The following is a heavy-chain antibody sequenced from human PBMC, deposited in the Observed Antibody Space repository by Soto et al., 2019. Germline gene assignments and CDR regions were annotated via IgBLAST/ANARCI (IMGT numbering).Heavy chain of an antibody. V-gene: IGHV3-23*01. D-gene: IGHD2-2*01. J-gene: IGHJ6*02. CDR1: GLTFSRYA. CDR3: AKDPYPVAVVPAANGMDV. Sequence: GGSPRLSCAASGLTFSRYAMNWVRQAPGKGLEWVSVISGSGGTRYYADSVKGRFTISRDNSKGILYLQMNSLRADDTAVYYCAKDPYPVAVVPAANGMDVWGQGTTVTVSS. CDR2: ISGSGGTR.